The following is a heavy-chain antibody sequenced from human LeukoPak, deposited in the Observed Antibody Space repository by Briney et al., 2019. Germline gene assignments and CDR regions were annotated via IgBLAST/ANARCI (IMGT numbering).Heavy chain of an antibody. CDR1: GYSISSGYY. CDR2: IYHSGST. V-gene: IGHV4-38-2*01. Sequence: PSETLSLTCAVSGYSISSGYYWGWIRQPPGKGLEWIGSIYHSGSTYYNPSLKSRVTISVDTSKNQFSLKLSSVTAAVTAVYYCARHSGIAAAPFDYWGQGTLVTVSS. D-gene: IGHD6-13*01. CDR3: ARHSGIAAAPFDY. J-gene: IGHJ4*02.